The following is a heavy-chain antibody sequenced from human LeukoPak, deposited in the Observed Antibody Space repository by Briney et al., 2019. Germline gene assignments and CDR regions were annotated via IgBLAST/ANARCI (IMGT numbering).Heavy chain of an antibody. CDR2: IRSRANSYTT. V-gene: IGHV3-73*01. Sequence: QTGGSLRLSCAASGFTFSGSAMHWVRQAHGKGLEWLGRIRSRANSYTTVYAAPVQGRFIISRDDSMNMAYLQMNSLRVEDTAVYYCTRHSDKYCSGAGCFHYNFYGLDVWGQGTTVTVSS. J-gene: IGHJ6*02. CDR3: TRHSDKYCSGAGCFHYNFYGLDV. CDR1: GFTFSGSA. D-gene: IGHD2-15*01.